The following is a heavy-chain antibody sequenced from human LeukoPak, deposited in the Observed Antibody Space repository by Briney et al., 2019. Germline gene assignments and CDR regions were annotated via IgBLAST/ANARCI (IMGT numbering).Heavy chain of an antibody. J-gene: IGHJ4*02. D-gene: IGHD5-18*01. V-gene: IGHV3-7*03. CDR1: GFTFSNAW. Sequence: PGGSLRLSCAASGFTFSNAWMSWVRQAPGKGLEWVANIKQDGSEEYYVDSVKGRFTISRDNSKNTLYLHMNGLRVEDTAIYYCARDERWIQFNYWGQGTLVTVSS. CDR2: IKQDGSEE. CDR3: ARDERWIQFNY.